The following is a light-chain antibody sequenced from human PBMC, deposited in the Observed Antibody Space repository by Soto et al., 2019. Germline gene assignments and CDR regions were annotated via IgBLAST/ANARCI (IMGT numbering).Light chain of an antibody. V-gene: IGKV1-5*03. J-gene: IGKJ4*01. CDR1: QSISAW. CDR2: KAA. CDR3: QQYNTYPLT. Sequence: DIQMTQSPSTLSASVGDRVTITCRASQSISAWLAWYQQKPGTAPKLLIYKAASLEGGVPSRFSGRGSGTEFNITIRSLQPDDFATYYCQQYNTYPLTVGGGTTVDIK.